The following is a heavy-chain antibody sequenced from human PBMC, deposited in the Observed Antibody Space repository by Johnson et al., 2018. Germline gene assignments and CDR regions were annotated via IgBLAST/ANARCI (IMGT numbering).Heavy chain of an antibody. J-gene: IGHJ3*02. V-gene: IGHV3-15*01. CDR2: IKSKTDGGTT. Sequence: VQLVQSGGGLVQPEGSLRLSCAASGFTSGNYAMGWVRQAPGKGLEWVGRIKSKTDGGTTDYAAPVKGRFTISRDDSKNTLYLQMNSLRAEDTAVYYCAKEHPPADAFDIWGQGTMVTVSS. CDR3: AKEHPPADAFDI. CDR1: GFTSGNYA.